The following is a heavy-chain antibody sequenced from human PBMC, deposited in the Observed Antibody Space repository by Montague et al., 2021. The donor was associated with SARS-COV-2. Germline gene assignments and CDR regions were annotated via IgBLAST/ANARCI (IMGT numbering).Heavy chain of an antibody. D-gene: IGHD3-3*01. V-gene: IGHV4-4*02. CDR2: IYHSGST. CDR3: ARGYRRITIFGVVIYDAFDI. CDR1: GGSISSSNW. Sequence: SETLSLTCAVSGGSISSSNWWSWVRQPPGKGLEWIGEIYHSGSTNYNPSLKSRVTISVDKSKNQFSLKLSSVTAADTAVHYCARGYRRITIFGVVIYDAFDIWGQGTMVTVSS. J-gene: IGHJ3*02.